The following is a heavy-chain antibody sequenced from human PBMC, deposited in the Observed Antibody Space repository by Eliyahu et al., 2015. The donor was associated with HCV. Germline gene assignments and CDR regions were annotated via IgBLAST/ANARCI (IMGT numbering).Heavy chain of an antibody. Sequence: EVQLVESGGGLVKPGGSLRLSCVVSGLTLSNSWMSWVRQAPGKGLEWVGRNKNKASGGATDYAAPVKGRFTISRDDSKNTLYLQMNSLTTDDTAVYYCTTQTSPAYGDDAWGQGTLVTVSS. CDR1: GLTLSNSW. D-gene: IGHD4-17*01. J-gene: IGHJ5*02. CDR2: NKNKASGGAT. CDR3: TTQTSPAYGDDA. V-gene: IGHV3-15*01.